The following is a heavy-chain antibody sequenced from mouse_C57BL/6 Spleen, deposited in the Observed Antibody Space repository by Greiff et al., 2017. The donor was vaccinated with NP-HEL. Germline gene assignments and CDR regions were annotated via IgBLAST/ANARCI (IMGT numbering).Heavy chain of an antibody. D-gene: IGHD2-3*01. Sequence: VQLQQSGAELVKPGASVKISCKASGYAFSSYWMNWVKQRPGKGLEWIGQIYPGDGDTNYNGKFKGKATLTADKSSSTAYMQLSSLTSEDSAVYFCARMMVTFYAMDYWGQGTSVTVSS. CDR3: ARMMVTFYAMDY. J-gene: IGHJ4*01. CDR2: IYPGDGDT. V-gene: IGHV1-80*01. CDR1: GYAFSSYW.